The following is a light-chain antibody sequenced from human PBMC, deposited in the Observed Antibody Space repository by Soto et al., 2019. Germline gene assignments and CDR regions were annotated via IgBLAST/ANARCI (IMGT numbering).Light chain of an antibody. Sequence: EIVLTQSPAAPSVSPGERATLSCRASQSVSSNLAWYQQKPGQAPRLLIYGASTRATGIPARFSGSGSGTEFTLTISSLQYEDFAVYYRKQYNNWITFGGGTEVDIK. CDR2: GAS. CDR3: KQYNNWIT. J-gene: IGKJ4*01. V-gene: IGKV3-15*01. CDR1: QSVSSN.